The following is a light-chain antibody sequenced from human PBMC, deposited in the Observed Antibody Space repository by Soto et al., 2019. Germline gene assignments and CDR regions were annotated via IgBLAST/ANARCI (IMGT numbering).Light chain of an antibody. CDR3: QQYKSWPPIT. J-gene: IGKJ5*01. CDR2: GAS. Sequence: EIVMTQSPSTRSVSPGERTTLSFMASQSVPSRIAVYQQKPGQAPSLLIYGASTRATGVPDRFSGTGSGTEFTLTISSLKSEDYAVYYCQQYKSWPPITFGQGTRLEIK. V-gene: IGKV3-15*01. CDR1: QSVPSR.